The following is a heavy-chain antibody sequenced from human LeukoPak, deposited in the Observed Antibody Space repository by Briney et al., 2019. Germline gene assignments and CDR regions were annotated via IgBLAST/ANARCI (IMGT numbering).Heavy chain of an antibody. CDR1: GGSISSYY. V-gene: IGHV4-59*01. CDR2: IYYSGST. Sequence: SETLSLTCTVSGGSISSYYWSWIRQPSGKGLEWIGYIYYSGSTNYNPSLKSRVTISVDTSKNQFSLKLSSVTAADTAVYYCARDGGYSRHYGMDVWGQGTTVTVSS. CDR3: ARDGGYSRHYGMDV. D-gene: IGHD5-18*01. J-gene: IGHJ6*02.